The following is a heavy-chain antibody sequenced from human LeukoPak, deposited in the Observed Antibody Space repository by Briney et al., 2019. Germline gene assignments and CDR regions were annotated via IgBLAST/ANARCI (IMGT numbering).Heavy chain of an antibody. CDR1: GFTFSSYD. CDR2: IGTAGDT. J-gene: IGHJ4*02. V-gene: IGHV3-13*01. D-gene: IGHD2-8*01. Sequence: GGSLRLSCAASGFTFSSYDMHWVRQATGKGLEWVSAIGTAGDTYYPGSVKGRFTISRENAKNSLYLQMNSLRAEDTAVYYCAKEPTPMATGDYWGQGTLVTVSS. CDR3: AKEPTPMATGDY.